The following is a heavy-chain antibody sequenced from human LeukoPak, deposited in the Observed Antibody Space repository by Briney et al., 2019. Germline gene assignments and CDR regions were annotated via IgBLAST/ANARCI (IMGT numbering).Heavy chain of an antibody. CDR2: ISAYNGNT. D-gene: IGHD3-10*01. Sequence: ASVKVSCKASGYTFTSYGISWVRQAPEQGLEWMGWISAYNGNTNYAQKLQGRVTMTTDTSTSTAYMELRSLRSDDTAVYYCARATYYYGSGSPTYFDYWGQGTLVTVSS. J-gene: IGHJ4*02. V-gene: IGHV1-18*01. CDR3: ARATYYYGSGSPTYFDY. CDR1: GYTFTSYG.